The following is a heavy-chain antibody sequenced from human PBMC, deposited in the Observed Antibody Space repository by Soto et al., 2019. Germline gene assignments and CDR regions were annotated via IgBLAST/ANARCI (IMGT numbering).Heavy chain of an antibody. J-gene: IGHJ5*02. CDR2: INHSGST. Sequence: SETLSLTCAVYGGSFSGYYWSWIRQPPGKGLEWIGEINHSGSTNYNPSLKSRVTISVDTSKNQFSLKLSSVTAADTAVYYCAKEVDYGTNWFDPWGQGTLVTVSS. D-gene: IGHD4-17*01. CDR1: GGSFSGYY. CDR3: AKEVDYGTNWFDP. V-gene: IGHV4-34*01.